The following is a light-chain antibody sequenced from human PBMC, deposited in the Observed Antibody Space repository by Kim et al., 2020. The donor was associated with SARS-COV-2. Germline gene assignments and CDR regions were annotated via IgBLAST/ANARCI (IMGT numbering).Light chain of an antibody. CDR3: QKYKSAPLT. Sequence: ASVGEGVTITCQASQDISNYLAWYQQRPGKVPQLLVYAASTLQSGVPSRFGGSGSGTDFTLTINNRQPEDIATYYCQKYKSAPLTFGGGTKVDIK. CDR1: QDISNY. CDR2: AAS. V-gene: IGKV1-27*01. J-gene: IGKJ4*01.